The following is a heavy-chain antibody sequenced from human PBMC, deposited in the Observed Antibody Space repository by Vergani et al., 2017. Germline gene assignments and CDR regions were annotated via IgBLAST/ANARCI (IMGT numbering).Heavy chain of an antibody. D-gene: IGHD6-19*01. J-gene: IGHJ4*02. CDR3: ARTGYSSNSKDY. CDR2: INQDGSQK. V-gene: IGHV3-7*01. CDR1: GFTFSSYC. Sequence: EVQLVDSGGGLVQPGGSLRLSCAASGFTFSSYCMNWVRQAPGKGLEWVANINQDGSQKQYVDSVKGRFTISRDNAKNSLYLQMNSLRAEDTAVYHCARTGYSSNSKDYWGQGTLVTVSS.